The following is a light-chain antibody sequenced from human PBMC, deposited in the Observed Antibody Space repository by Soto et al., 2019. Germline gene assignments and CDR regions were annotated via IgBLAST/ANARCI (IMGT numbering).Light chain of an antibody. J-gene: IGLJ1*01. CDR2: RDN. CDR3: AAWDDTVRSNV. Sequence: QSVLTQPPSVSGTPGQRVTISRSGGISNIGTNYVHWFQQLPGTAPKVLSNRDNQRPSGVPDRFSGSKSGTSASLAISGLRSEDEAEYYCAAWDDTVRSNVFGTGTKVTVL. V-gene: IGLV1-47*01. CDR1: ISNIGTNY.